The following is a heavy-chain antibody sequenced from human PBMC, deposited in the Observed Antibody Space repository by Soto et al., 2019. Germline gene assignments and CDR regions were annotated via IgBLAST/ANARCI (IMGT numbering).Heavy chain of an antibody. V-gene: IGHV1-3*01. Sequence: ASVKVSCKASGYTFTSYARHWVRQAPGQRLEWMGWINAGNGNTKYSQKFQGRVTITRDTSASTAYMELSSLRSEDTAVYYCARDPDYGDYGTSPADDYWGQGTLVTVS. CDR2: INAGNGNT. CDR1: GYTFTSYA. J-gene: IGHJ4*02. CDR3: ARDPDYGDYGTSPADDY. D-gene: IGHD4-17*01.